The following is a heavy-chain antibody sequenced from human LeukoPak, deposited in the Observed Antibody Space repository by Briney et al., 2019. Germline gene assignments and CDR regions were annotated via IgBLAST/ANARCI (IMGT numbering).Heavy chain of an antibody. D-gene: IGHD6-13*01. V-gene: IGHV4-4*07. CDR2: IYTSGST. CDR3: AREGHIAAAGTFDY. Sequence: PSETLSLTCTVSGGSISSYYWSWIRQPTGKGLEWIGRIYTSGSTNYNPSLKSRVTMSVDTSKNQFSLKLSFVTAADTAVYYCAREGHIAAAGTFDYWGQGTLVTVSS. CDR1: GGSISSYY. J-gene: IGHJ4*02.